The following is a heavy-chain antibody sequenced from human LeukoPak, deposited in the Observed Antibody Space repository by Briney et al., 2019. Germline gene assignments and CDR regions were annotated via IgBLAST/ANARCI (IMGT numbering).Heavy chain of an antibody. V-gene: IGHV3-48*03. Sequence: GSLRLSCAASGFTFSNYEMNWVRQAPGKGLEWVSYISSSGRTIYYVDSVKGRFTISRDNAKNSLYLQMNSLRAEDTAVYYCAGDGYYGDYTFDYWGQGTLVTVPS. CDR1: GFTFSNYE. J-gene: IGHJ4*02. CDR2: ISSSGRTI. CDR3: AGDGYYGDYTFDY. D-gene: IGHD4-17*01.